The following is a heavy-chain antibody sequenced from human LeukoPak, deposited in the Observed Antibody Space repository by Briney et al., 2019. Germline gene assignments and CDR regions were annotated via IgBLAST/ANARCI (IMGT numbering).Heavy chain of an antibody. CDR1: GYTFTSYD. CDR3: ARDLPYCSNTSCYTLFDY. CDR2: MNPNSGNT. V-gene: IGHV1-8*03. J-gene: IGHJ4*02. Sequence: GASVKVSCKASGYTFTSYDINWVRQATGQGLEWMGWMNPNSGNTGYAQKFQGRVTITRNTSISTAYMELSSLRSEDTAVYYCARDLPYCSNTSCYTLFDYWGQGTLVTVSS. D-gene: IGHD2-2*02.